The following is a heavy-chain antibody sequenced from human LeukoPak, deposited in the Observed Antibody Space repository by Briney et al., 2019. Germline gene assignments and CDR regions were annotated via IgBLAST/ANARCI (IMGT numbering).Heavy chain of an antibody. CDR3: AKEEDDILTGYNWFDP. V-gene: IGHV3-23*01. Sequence: GGSLRLSCAASGFTFSTYSMSWVRQAPGKGLEWVSAISGSGGSTYYADSVKGRFTISTDNSKNTLYLQMNSLRAEDTAVYYCAKEEDDILTGYNWFDPWGQGTLVTVSS. CDR1: GFTFSTYS. D-gene: IGHD3-9*01. CDR2: ISGSGGST. J-gene: IGHJ5*02.